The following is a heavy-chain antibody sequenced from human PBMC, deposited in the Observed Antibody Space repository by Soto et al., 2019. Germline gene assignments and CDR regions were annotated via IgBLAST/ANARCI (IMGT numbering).Heavy chain of an antibody. J-gene: IGHJ5*02. D-gene: IGHD6-19*01. CDR3: AQGIAVAGTGYWFDP. CDR2: IISIFGTA. CDR1: GYTFTSYG. V-gene: IGHV1-69*13. Sequence: ASVKVSCKASGYTFTSYGMHWVRQAPGQRLEWMGWIISIFGTANYAQKFQGRVAITADESTSTAYMELSSLRSEDTAVYYCAQGIAVAGTGYWFDPWGQGTLVTVSS.